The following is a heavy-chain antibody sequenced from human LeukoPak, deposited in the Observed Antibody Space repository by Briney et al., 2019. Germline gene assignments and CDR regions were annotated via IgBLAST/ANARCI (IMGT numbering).Heavy chain of an antibody. V-gene: IGHV3-23*01. CDR3: AKQGVVVVAALLDAFDI. D-gene: IGHD2-15*01. CDR2: VSGSGGST. CDR1: GFTFSSYA. Sequence: TGGSLRLSCAASGFTFSSYAMSWVRQAPGKGLEWVSAVSGSGGSTYYADSVKGRFTISRDNSKNMLYLQMNSLRAEDTAVYYCAKQGVVVVAALLDAFDIWGQGTMVTVSS. J-gene: IGHJ3*02.